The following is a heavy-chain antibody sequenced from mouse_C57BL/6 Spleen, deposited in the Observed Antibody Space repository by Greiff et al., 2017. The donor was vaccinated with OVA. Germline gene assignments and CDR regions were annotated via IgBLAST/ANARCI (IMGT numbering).Heavy chain of an antibody. CDR3: ARPYYGSSHWYFDV. J-gene: IGHJ1*03. CDR1: GFTFSDYG. Sequence: EVKLVESGGGLVKPGGSLKLSCAASGFTFSDYGMHWVRQAPEKGLEWVAYISSGSSTIYYADTVKGRFTISRDNAKNTLFLQMTSLRSEDTAMYYCARPYYGSSHWYFDVWGTGTTVTVSS. V-gene: IGHV5-17*01. CDR2: ISSGSSTI. D-gene: IGHD1-1*01.